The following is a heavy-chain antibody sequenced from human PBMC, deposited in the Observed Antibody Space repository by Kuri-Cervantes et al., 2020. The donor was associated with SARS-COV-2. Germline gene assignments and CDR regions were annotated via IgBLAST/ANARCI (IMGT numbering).Heavy chain of an antibody. Sequence: GESLKISCAASGFTFSSYSMNWVRQAPGKGLEWVSSISSSSSYIYYADSVKGRFTISRDNAKNSLYLQMNSLRAEDTAVYYCARGGYSSSWYPDYWGQGTLVTVSS. V-gene: IGHV3-21*01. J-gene: IGHJ4*02. D-gene: IGHD6-13*01. CDR2: ISSSSSYI. CDR3: ARGGYSSSWYPDY. CDR1: GFTFSSYS.